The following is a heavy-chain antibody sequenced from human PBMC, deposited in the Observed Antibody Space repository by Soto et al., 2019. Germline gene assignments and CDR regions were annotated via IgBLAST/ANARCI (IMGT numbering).Heavy chain of an antibody. V-gene: IGHV4-59*01. CDR2: IYYSGST. CDR3: ARRYGYSFDY. CDR1: GGSIRSYY. J-gene: IGHJ4*02. Sequence: PSETLSLTCTFSGGSIRSYYWSWIRQPPGKGLEWIGYIYYSGSTNYNPSLKSRVTISVDTSKNQFSLRLSSVTAADTAVYYCARRYGYSFDYWGQGTLVTV. D-gene: IGHD5-18*01.